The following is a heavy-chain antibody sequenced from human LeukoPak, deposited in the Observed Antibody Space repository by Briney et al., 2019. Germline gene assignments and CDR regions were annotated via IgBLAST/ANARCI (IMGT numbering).Heavy chain of an antibody. CDR3: ARHDSFIPY. D-gene: IGHD3-16*02. Sequence: TGGSLRLSCAASGFTFSSYAMSWVRQAPGKGLEWVSGISDTGRRTFYADSVKGRFTISRDDSKKTVYLQMNTLRAEDTAIYFCARHDSFIPYWGQGTLVTVSS. V-gene: IGHV3-23*01. CDR2: ISDTGRRT. CDR1: GFTFSSYA. J-gene: IGHJ4*02.